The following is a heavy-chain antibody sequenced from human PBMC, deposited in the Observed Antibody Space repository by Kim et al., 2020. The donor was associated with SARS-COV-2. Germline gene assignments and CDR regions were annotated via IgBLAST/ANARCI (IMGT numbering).Heavy chain of an antibody. V-gene: IGHV3-30*18. CDR1: GFTFSSYG. CDR3: AKAPIAPAVEYGSY. Sequence: GGSLRLSCAASGFTFSSYGMHWVRQAPGKGLKWVAVVSYDGSNKYYADSVKGRFTISRDNSKNTLYLQMNSLRAEDTAVYYCAKAPIAPAVEYGSYWGQGTLVTFSS. D-gene: IGHD6-13*01. J-gene: IGHJ4*02. CDR2: VSYDGSNK.